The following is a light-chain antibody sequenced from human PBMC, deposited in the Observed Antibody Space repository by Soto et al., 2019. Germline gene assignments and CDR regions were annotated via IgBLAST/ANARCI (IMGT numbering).Light chain of an antibody. Sequence: QSALTQPASVSGSPGQSITISCTGTSSDVGGYNYVSWYQQHPGKAPKLMIYDVSYRPSGVSNRFSGSKSGNTASLTISGLQAEDEADYYCSSYTSSSFYVFGTGTMLTVL. V-gene: IGLV2-14*01. CDR3: SSYTSSSFYV. CDR1: SSDVGGYNY. J-gene: IGLJ1*01. CDR2: DVS.